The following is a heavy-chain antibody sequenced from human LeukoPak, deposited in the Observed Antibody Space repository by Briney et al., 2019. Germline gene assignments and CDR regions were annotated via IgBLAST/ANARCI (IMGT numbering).Heavy chain of an antibody. V-gene: IGHV3-7*05. Sequence: GGSLRLSCEASGFTFSTYWMTWVRQAPGKGLEWVANIKQNGSEKYYVDSVKGRFTISRDNAKSSLYLQMNSLRGEDTAVYYCARDSSPVYYDGSGYGYWGQGTLVTVSS. CDR1: GFTFSTYW. J-gene: IGHJ4*02. CDR3: ARDSSPVYYDGSGYGY. CDR2: IKQNGSEK. D-gene: IGHD3-22*01.